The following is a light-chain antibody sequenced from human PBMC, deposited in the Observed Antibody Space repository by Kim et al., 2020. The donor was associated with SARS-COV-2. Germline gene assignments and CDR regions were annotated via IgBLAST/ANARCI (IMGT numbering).Light chain of an antibody. V-gene: IGKV1-5*01. J-gene: IGKJ1*01. CDR2: DGS. CDR1: QTIRGW. CDR3: QQYSTYWT. Sequence: CASVVDRITTTGRASQTIRGWLAWYQPKPGKAPKLLIYDGSDLQSGVPSRFSGAESGTEFTLTISGLQPDDFGTYFGQQYSTYWTFGQGTKVEIK.